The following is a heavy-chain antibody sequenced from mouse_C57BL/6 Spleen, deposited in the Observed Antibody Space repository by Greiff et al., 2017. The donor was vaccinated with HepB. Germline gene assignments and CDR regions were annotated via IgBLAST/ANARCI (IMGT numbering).Heavy chain of an antibody. V-gene: IGHV7-3*01. J-gene: IGHJ4*01. CDR2: IRNKANGYTT. CDR3: ARSPFYYYCSSYNAMDY. D-gene: IGHD1-1*01. CDR1: GFTFTDYY. Sequence: EVKLVESGGGLVQPGGSLSLSCAASGFTFTDYYMSWVRQPPGTALEWLGFIRNKANGYTTEYSASVKGRFTISRDNSQSILYLQMNALRAEDSATYYCARSPFYYYCSSYNAMDYWGQGTSVTVSS.